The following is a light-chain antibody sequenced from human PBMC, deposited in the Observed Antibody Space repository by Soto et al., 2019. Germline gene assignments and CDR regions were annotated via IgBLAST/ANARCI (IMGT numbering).Light chain of an antibody. J-gene: IGKJ5*01. CDR3: QQYGDLPIT. CDR1: QSVSSSS. CDR2: GAS. Sequence: EIVLTQSPGTLSLSPGERATLSCRASQSVSSSSLAWYQQKPGQAPRLLIYGASSRATDIPDRFSGSGSGTDFTLTISRLEPEDSAVYYCQQYGDLPITFGQGTRLEIK. V-gene: IGKV3-20*01.